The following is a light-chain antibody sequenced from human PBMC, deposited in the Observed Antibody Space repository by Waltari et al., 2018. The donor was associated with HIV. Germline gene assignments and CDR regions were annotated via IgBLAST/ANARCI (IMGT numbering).Light chain of an antibody. V-gene: IGKV1-8*01. J-gene: IGKJ1*01. CDR2: AAS. CDR3: QQYYNYPRT. CDR1: QDISSY. Sequence: AIRMTQSPSSFSASTGDRVTITFRASQDISSYLAWYQQKPGKAPKLLINAASTLQTGFPSRFNGSGSGTDFTLTISCLQSEDFATYYCQQYYNYPRTFGQGTRVEIK.